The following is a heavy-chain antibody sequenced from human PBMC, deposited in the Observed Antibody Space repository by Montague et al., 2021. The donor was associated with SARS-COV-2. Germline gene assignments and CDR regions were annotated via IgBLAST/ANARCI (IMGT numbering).Heavy chain of an antibody. CDR1: GGSISGHY. V-gene: IGHV4-59*11. Sequence: SETLSLTCSVSGGSISGHYWSWIRQPPGKGLEWIGNFDHSGNTKYNPSLKSRATISVDTSKNQFALRLSSVTAADTAVYYCAREFRIELWQTNWYCGLWGRGTLVTVSS. J-gene: IGHJ2*01. D-gene: IGHD3-16*01. CDR3: AREFRIELWQTNWYCGL. CDR2: FDHSGNT.